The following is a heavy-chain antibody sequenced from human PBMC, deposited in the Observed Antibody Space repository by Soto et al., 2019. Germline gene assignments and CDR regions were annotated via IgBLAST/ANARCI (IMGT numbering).Heavy chain of an antibody. CDR2: IVVGSGNT. Sequence: SVKVSCKASGFTFTSSAMQWVRQARGQRLEWIGWIVVGSGNTNYAQKFQERVTITRDMSTSTAYMELSSLRSEDTAVYYCAADQRTVLTGYPYGMDVWGQGNTVTVSS. J-gene: IGHJ6*02. V-gene: IGHV1-58*02. CDR1: GFTFTSSA. CDR3: AADQRTVLTGYPYGMDV. D-gene: IGHD3-9*01.